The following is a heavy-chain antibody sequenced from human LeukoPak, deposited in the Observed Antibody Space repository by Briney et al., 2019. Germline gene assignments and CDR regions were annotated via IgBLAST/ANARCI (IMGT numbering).Heavy chain of an antibody. CDR3: ARDRIGIQLWSIDY. CDR2: ISSSSSYI. V-gene: IGHV3-21*01. CDR1: GFTFSSYW. D-gene: IGHD5-18*01. Sequence: PGGSLRLSCAASGFTFSSYWMSWVRQAPGKGLEWVSSISSSSSYIYYADSVKGRFTISRDNAKNSLYLQMNSLRAEDTAVYYCARDRIGIQLWSIDYWGQGTLVTVSS. J-gene: IGHJ4*02.